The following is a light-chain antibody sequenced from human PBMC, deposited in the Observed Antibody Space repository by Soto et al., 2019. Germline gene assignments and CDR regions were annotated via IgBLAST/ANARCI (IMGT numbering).Light chain of an antibody. CDR2: DAS. CDR3: QQYNSYSPIT. Sequence: IQLTQSPSTLSASVGDRVTITCRASQSISSWLAWYQQKPGKAPKLLIYDASSLESGVPSRFSGSGSGTEFTLTISSLQPDDFATYYCQQYNSYSPITFGQGTRLEI. CDR1: QSISSW. V-gene: IGKV1-5*01. J-gene: IGKJ5*01.